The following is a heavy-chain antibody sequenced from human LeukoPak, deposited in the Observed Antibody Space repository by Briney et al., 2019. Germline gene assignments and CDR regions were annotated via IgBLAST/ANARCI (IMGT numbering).Heavy chain of an antibody. J-gene: IGHJ4*02. CDR3: ARSRASSTLVAFDC. Sequence: KPSETLSLTCTVSGDSISSYYWSWIRQPPGKGLEWIGYVSYSGSTNYNPSLKSRVIISLDRSNNQFSLKLNSVTAADTAVYYCARSRASSTLVAFDCWGQGTLVTVSS. D-gene: IGHD5-12*01. V-gene: IGHV4-59*08. CDR2: VSYSGST. CDR1: GDSISSYY.